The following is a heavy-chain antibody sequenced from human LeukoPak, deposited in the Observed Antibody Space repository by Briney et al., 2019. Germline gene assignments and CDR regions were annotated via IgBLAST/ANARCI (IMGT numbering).Heavy chain of an antibody. CDR3: ARDGSGWSEY. CDR2: INQDGSQT. V-gene: IGHV3-7*01. J-gene: IGHJ4*02. Sequence: GGSLRLSCVASGFTSGHIFTDYWMTWVRQVPGKGLEWVANINQDGSQTYYLDSVKARFTISRDNAKESVSLQMNSLRAEDTAIYYCARDGSGWSEYWGQGTLVTVSS. D-gene: IGHD6-19*01. CDR1: GFTSGHIFTDYW.